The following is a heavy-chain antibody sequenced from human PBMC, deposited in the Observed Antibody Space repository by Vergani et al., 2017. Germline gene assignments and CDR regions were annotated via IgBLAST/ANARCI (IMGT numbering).Heavy chain of an antibody. J-gene: IGHJ5*02. CDR3: ARGIVLRYFDWFLKWFDP. CDR2: INHSGST. CDR1: GGSFSGYY. D-gene: IGHD3-9*01. V-gene: IGHV4-34*01. Sequence: QVQLQQWGAGLLKPSETLSLTCAVYGGSFSGYYWSWIRQPPGKGLEWIGEINHSGSTNYNPSLKSRVTISVDTSKNQFSLTLSSVTAADTAVYYCARGIVLRYFDWFLKWFDPWGQGTLVTVSS.